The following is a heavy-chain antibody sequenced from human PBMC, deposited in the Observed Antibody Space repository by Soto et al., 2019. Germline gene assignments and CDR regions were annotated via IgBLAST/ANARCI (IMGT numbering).Heavy chain of an antibody. J-gene: IGHJ4*02. V-gene: IGHV3-23*01. CDR3: ATMNGFFEY. D-gene: IGHD3-22*01. CDR1: GFRFSSYS. Sequence: GSLRLSCADSGFRFSSYSMSWVRQTPGKGLEWVAAITATGDRTYYADSVTGRFTISRDNSKKTHYLQMTSLRAEDTAMFFCATMNGFFEYWGQGPPVTVS. CDR2: ITATGDRT.